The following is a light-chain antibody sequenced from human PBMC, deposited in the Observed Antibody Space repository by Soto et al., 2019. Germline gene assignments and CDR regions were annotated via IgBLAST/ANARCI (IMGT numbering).Light chain of an antibody. CDR1: SNDVGGYNY. J-gene: IGLJ1*01. V-gene: IGLV2-14*01. CDR2: DVS. CDR3: TSYVGTATYA. Sequence: QSVLTQPASVSGSPGQSITISCTGTSNDVGGYNYVSWYKQRPCKAPELMIYDVSNRPSGVSNRFSGSKSGNTASLTISGLQAEDEADYYCTSYVGTATYAFGTGTKVTVL.